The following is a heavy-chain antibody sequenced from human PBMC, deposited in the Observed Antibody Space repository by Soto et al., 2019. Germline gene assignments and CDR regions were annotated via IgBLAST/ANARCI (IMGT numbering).Heavy chain of an antibody. CDR1: GGLFSSYP. V-gene: IGHV1-69*01. CDR2: IIPVFQTA. Sequence: QEQLVQSGAEVKKPGSSVKVSCKASGGLFSSYPISWVRQVPGQGLEWMGGIIPVFQTAYYTQRFQGRVTITADEPTNTAYMELSSRRSEDTAIYYCARGGSGYTWFNEFWGQGTLVTVSS. J-gene: IGHJ4*02. CDR3: ARGGSGYTWFNEF. D-gene: IGHD3-22*01.